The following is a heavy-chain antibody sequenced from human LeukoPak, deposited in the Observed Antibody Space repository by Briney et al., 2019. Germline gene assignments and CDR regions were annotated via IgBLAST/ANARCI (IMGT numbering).Heavy chain of an antibody. CDR2: INPNSGGT. V-gene: IGHV1-2*02. CDR3: ARSLPAYYYDSSGYFP. D-gene: IGHD3-22*01. J-gene: IGHJ5*02. CDR1: GYTFTGYY. Sequence: ASVKVSCKASGYTFTGYYMHWVRQAPGQGLEWMGWINPNSGGTNYAQKFQGRVTMTRDTTISTAYMELSRLRSDDTAVYYCARSLPAYYYDSSGYFPWGQGTLVTVSS.